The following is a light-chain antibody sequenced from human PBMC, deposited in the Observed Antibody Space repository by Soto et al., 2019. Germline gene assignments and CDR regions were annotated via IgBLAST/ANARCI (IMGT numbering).Light chain of an antibody. J-gene: IGLJ2*01. CDR2: EVT. CDR3: SSYAGSNTVV. CDR1: SSDVGGYNF. Sequence: QSVLTQPPSASGSPGQSVTIPCTGTSSDVGGYNFVSWYQQHPGKAPKLIIYEVTKRPSGVPDRFSGSKSGNTASLTVSGLQAEDEADYYCSSYAGSNTVVFGGGTKLTVL. V-gene: IGLV2-8*01.